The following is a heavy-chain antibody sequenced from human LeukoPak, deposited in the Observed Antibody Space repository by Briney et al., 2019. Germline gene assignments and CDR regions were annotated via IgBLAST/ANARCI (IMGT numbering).Heavy chain of an antibody. D-gene: IGHD2-21*02. CDR3: ASGIITAVTSTNY. V-gene: IGHV1-2*02. CDR1: GYSFTGYY. J-gene: IGHJ4*02. CDR2: INPNSGAT. Sequence: ASVKVSCKASGYSFTGYYMYWVRQAPGQGLEWMGRINPNSGATDYAQKFQGRVTMTGDTFISTAYMELSSLTSDDTAAYYCASGIITAVTSTNYWGQGTLVTVSS.